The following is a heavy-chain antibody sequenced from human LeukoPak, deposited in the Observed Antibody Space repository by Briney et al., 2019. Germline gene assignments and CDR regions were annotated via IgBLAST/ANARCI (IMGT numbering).Heavy chain of an antibody. CDR1: GYTFTGCY. V-gene: IGHV1-2*02. CDR2: INPNSGGT. Sequence: GASVKVSCKASGYTFTGCYMHWVRQAPGQGLEWMGWINPNSGGTNYAQKFQGRVTMTRDTSISTAYMELSRLRSDDTAVYYCARVGYSNVYYYYYGMDVWGQGTTVTVSS. D-gene: IGHD6-13*01. J-gene: IGHJ6*02. CDR3: ARVGYSNVYYYYYGMDV.